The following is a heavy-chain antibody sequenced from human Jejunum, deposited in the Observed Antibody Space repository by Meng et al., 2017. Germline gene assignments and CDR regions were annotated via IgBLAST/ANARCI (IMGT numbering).Heavy chain of an antibody. CDR2: IYYSGGT. V-gene: IGHV4-61*08. CDR1: GGSVSSAAYY. D-gene: IGHD6-6*01. Sequence: VEVEDAGPGPARPSDPLSLTCTCSGGSVSSAAYYWNWVRQPPGKGLEWIGYIYYSGGTTYSPSLNSRVTISIDTAKNQVSLKVSSVTAADTAVYYCAHSSSSSSFGFDYWGQGTLVTVSS. J-gene: IGHJ4*02. CDR3: AHSSSSSSFGFDY.